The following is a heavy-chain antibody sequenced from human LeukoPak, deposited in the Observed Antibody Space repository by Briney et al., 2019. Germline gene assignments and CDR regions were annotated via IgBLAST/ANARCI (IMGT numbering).Heavy chain of an antibody. CDR3: ASQGVPLGY. V-gene: IGHV1-2*02. D-gene: IGHD2-8*01. J-gene: IGHJ4*02. Sequence: ASVKVSCKASGYTFTNYGISWVRQAPGQGLEWMGWINPNSGGTNYAQTFQGRVTMTRDTSISTAYMELSRLRSDDTAVYYCASQGVPLGYWGQGTLVTVSS. CDR1: GYTFTNYG. CDR2: INPNSGGT.